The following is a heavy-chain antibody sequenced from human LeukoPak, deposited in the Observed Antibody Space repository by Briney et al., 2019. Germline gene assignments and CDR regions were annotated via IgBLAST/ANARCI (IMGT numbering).Heavy chain of an antibody. CDR2: ISSSGGTI. CDR3: ARDLSYCTITSCSYYYYGMDV. V-gene: IGHV3-48*03. J-gene: IGHJ6*02. D-gene: IGHD2-2*01. Sequence: GGSLRLSYSASGFTFSSYEMNRVRQAPGKGLEWVSYISSSGGTIYYADSVKGRFTISRDNAKNSLYLQMNSLRAEDTAVYYCARDLSYCTITSCSYYYYGMDVWGRGTTVTVSS. CDR1: GFTFSSYE.